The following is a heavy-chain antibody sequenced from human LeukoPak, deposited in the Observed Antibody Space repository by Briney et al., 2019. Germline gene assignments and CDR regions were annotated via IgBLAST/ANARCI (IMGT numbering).Heavy chain of an antibody. J-gene: IGHJ4*02. V-gene: IGHV1-18*01. D-gene: IGHD3-22*01. CDR1: GYTFTSYG. CDR2: ISACNGNT. CDR3: ARVPESYYDSSGYYYDPYFDY. Sequence: ASVKVSCKASGYTFTSYGISWVRQAPGQGLEWMGWISACNGNTNYAQKLQGRVTMTTDTSTSTAYMELRSLRSDDTAVYYCARVPESYYDSSGYYYDPYFDYWGQGTLVTVSS.